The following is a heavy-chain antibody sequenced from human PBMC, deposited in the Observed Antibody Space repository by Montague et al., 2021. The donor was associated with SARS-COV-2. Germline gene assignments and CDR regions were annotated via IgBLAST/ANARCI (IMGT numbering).Heavy chain of an antibody. V-gene: IGHV4-34*01. CDR1: GGSFSDYY. CDR2: INYGGSA. Sequence: SETLSLTCAVYGGSFSDYYWTWIRQSPGEGLEWIGQINYGGSATYNPSLKSRVTITIDTSKNQFSLKLTSMTAADTAVYYCARGAPVCWGQGTQVTVSS. J-gene: IGHJ4*02. D-gene: IGHD2-8*01. CDR3: ARGAPVC.